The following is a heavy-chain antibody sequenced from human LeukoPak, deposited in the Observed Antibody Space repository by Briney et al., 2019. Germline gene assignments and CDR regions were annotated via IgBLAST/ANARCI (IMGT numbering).Heavy chain of an antibody. CDR3: AKDSDTAMGGVDY. Sequence: GGSLRLSCAASGFTFSSYGMHWVRQAPGKGLEWVAFIRYDGSNKYYADSVKGRFTISRDNSKSALYLQMNSLRAEDTAVYYCAKDSDTAMGGVDYWGQGTLVTVSS. V-gene: IGHV3-30*02. J-gene: IGHJ4*02. CDR2: IRYDGSNK. D-gene: IGHD5-18*01. CDR1: GFTFSSYG.